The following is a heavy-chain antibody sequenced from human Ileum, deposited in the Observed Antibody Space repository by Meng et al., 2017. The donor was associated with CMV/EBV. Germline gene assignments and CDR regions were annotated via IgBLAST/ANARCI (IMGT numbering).Heavy chain of an antibody. CDR1: GYTFTSNN. J-gene: IGHJ4*02. CDR3: ARDGLSGRYFDY. Sequence: QVQLVQSGAALKKPGASVTVSCKASGYTFTSNNMIWVRQAPGQGPEWMGWNDTNTGNPTYAQGFTGLFVFSFDTSVSTAYLQISSLKAEDTAVYYCARDGLSGRYFDYWGQGTLVTVSS. CDR2: NDTNTGNP. V-gene: IGHV7-4-1*02. D-gene: IGHD1-26*01.